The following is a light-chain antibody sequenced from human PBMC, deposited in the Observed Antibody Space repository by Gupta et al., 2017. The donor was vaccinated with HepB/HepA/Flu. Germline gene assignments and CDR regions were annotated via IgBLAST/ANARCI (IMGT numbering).Light chain of an antibody. CDR2: FDR. J-gene: IGLJ2*01. CDR3: QVWDSLSGHVV. CDR1: SIGSQT. V-gene: IGLV3-21*04. Sequence: SYVLTQPPSMSLAPGETARINCEGNSIGSQTVHWYQQKSGQAPVLVIQFDRERPSGIPERFSGSKSGNTATLSISRVEAGDEADYFCQVWDSLSGHVVFGGGTKMTVL.